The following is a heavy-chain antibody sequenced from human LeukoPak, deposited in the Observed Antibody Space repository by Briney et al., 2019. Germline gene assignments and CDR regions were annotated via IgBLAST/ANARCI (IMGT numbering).Heavy chain of an antibody. CDR2: IYYSGST. V-gene: IGHV4-39*01. CDR3: ARHKWELRTDWFDP. J-gene: IGHJ5*02. CDR1: GGSISSSSYY. Sequence: PSETLSLTCTVSGGSISSSSYYWGWIRQPPGKGLEWIGSIYYSGSTYYNPSPKSRVTISVDTSKNQFSLKLSSVTAADTAVYYCARHKWELRTDWFDPWGQGTLVTVSS. D-gene: IGHD1-26*01.